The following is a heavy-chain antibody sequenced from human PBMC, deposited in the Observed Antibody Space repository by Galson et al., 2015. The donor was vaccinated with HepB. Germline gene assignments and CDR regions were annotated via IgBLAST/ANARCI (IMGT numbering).Heavy chain of an antibody. CDR3: ARDYEQWLAKNLNWFDP. J-gene: IGHJ5*02. Sequence: SVKVSCKASGYTFTSYCMHWVRQAPGQGLEWMGLIYPSGGSTTYAQKFQGRVTMTRDTSTSIVYMELSSLRSEDTAVYYCARDYEQWLAKNLNWFDPWGQGTLVTVSS. V-gene: IGHV1-46*01. CDR1: GYTFTSYC. CDR2: IYPSGGST. D-gene: IGHD6-19*01.